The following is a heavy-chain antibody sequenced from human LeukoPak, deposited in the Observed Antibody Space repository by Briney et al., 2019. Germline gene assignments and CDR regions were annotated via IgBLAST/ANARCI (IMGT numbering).Heavy chain of an antibody. Sequence: ASVKVSCKASGFTFSAYHVHWVRQAPGQGLEWMGWINPDGSGTNYARRFQGRVTMTRDTSINTAYMELSSLSSDDTAVYYCARVHHPPGIAVADYWGQGTLITVSP. CDR1: GFTFSAYH. CDR2: INPDGSGT. D-gene: IGHD6-13*01. V-gene: IGHV1-2*02. J-gene: IGHJ4*02. CDR3: ARVHHPPGIAVADY.